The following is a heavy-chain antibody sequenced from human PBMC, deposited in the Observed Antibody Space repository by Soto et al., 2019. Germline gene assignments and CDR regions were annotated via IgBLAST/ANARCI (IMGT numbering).Heavy chain of an antibody. D-gene: IGHD2-15*01. V-gene: IGHV4-61*01. CDR1: GDSDSSDSYF. CDR3: TKYRRTDAEGYSFDY. Sequence: KASETLSLTCTVSGDSDSSDSYFWTWIRQPPGKGLEWIAYISYTGDTNYNPSLKSRVTISVDTAKNQFSLQLSSVTAADTAVYFCTKYRRTDAEGYSFDYWGQGALVTVSS. CDR2: ISYTGDT. J-gene: IGHJ4*02.